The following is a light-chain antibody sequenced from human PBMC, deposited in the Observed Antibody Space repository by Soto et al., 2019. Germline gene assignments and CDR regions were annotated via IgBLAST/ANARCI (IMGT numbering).Light chain of an antibody. CDR2: AAS. CDR3: QQYDNLPIT. CDR1: QDIRSD. V-gene: IGKV1-6*01. Sequence: AIQMTQFPSSLSASLGDRVTITCRASQDIRSDLGWYQHRPGKAPKLLIYAASSLESGVPSRFSGSGSGTDFTLTISSLQPEDFATYYCQQYDNLPITFGQGTRLEIK. J-gene: IGKJ5*01.